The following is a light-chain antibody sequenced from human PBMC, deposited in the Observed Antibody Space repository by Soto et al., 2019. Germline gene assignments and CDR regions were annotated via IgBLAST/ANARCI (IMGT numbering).Light chain of an antibody. V-gene: IGKV3-15*01. CDR1: QCISSN. Sequence: EIVMTQSPATLSVSPGERATLSCRASQCISSNLAWYQLKPGQAPRLLMFRTSSRATGFPARFSGSGSGTEFNLTISSLQSEDFGVYYCQKYNNWPRATFGGGTKVQIK. J-gene: IGKJ4*01. CDR3: QKYNNWPRAT. CDR2: RTS.